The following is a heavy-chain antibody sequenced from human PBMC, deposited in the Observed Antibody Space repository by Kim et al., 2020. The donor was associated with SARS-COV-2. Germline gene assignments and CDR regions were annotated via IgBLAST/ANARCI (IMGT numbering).Heavy chain of an antibody. CDR3: AKVPRGLRWLYFDY. V-gene: IGHV3-23*01. Sequence: ADHGQGRFTISRDNSKNTLYLQMNSLIAEDTAVYYCAKVPRGLRWLYFDYWGQGTLVTVSS. J-gene: IGHJ4*02. D-gene: IGHD4-17*01.